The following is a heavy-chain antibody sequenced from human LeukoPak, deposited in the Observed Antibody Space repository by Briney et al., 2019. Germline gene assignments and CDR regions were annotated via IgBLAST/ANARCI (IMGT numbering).Heavy chain of an antibody. CDR2: INLNSGGT. CDR1: GYTFTGYY. CDR3: ARSPDILTGENFDY. Sequence: ASVKVSCKASGYTFTGYYMHWVRQAPGQGLEGMGWINLNSGGTNYAQKFQDRVTMTRDTSISTAYMELSRLRFDDTAVYYCARSPDILTGENFDYWGQGTLVTVSS. V-gene: IGHV1-2*02. J-gene: IGHJ4*02. D-gene: IGHD3-9*01.